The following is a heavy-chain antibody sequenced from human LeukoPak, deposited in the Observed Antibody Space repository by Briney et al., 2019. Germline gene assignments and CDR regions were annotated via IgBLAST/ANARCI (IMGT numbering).Heavy chain of an antibody. CDR1: GGSISSCY. D-gene: IGHD3-3*01. CDR2: IYTSGST. J-gene: IGHJ5*02. V-gene: IGHV4-4*07. Sequence: PSETLSLTCTVSGGSISSCYWSWIRQPAGKGLEWIGRIYTSGSTNYDPSLKSRVTMSVDTSKNQFSLKLSSVTAADTAVYYCARVRGPAVLGNWFDPWGQGTLVTVSS. CDR3: ARVRGPAVLGNWFDP.